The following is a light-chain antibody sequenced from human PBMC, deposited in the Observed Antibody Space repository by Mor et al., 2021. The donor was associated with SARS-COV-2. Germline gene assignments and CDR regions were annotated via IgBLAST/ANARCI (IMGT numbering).Light chain of an antibody. V-gene: IGKV3-20*01. CDR2: GAS. CDR3: QQYGSSPWT. CDR1: SVSSSY. J-gene: IGKJ1*01. Sequence: SVSSSYLAWYQQKPGQAPRLLIYGASSRATGIPDTFSGSGSGTDFTLTISRLEPEDFAVYYCQQYGSSPWTFGQGTKVEIK.